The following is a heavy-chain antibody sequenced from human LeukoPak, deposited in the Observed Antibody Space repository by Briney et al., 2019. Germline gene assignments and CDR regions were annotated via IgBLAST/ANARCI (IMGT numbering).Heavy chain of an antibody. CDR1: GGSISSYY. J-gene: IGHJ5*02. CDR3: ARFSRNYYYDT. CDR2: IYHSGSA. D-gene: IGHD3-22*01. Sequence: SETLSLTCTVSGGSISSYYWSWIRQPPGKGPEWIGYIYHSGSAFYNPSLKSRVTISVDGSKNQFSLKLSSVTAADTAVYYCARFSRNYYYDTWGQGTLVTVSS. V-gene: IGHV4-59*12.